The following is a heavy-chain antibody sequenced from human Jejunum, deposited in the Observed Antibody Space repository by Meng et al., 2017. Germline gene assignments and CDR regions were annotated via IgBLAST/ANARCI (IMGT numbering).Heavy chain of an antibody. Sequence: GESLKISCAASGITLSDYYMDWVRQAPGKGLEWVGRTKNKAKSYTTEYAASVKGRFSISRDDSKKTVYLQMNSLSTEDTAVYYCARHLSSANDAFNIWGQGTMVT. CDR2: TKNKAKSYTT. D-gene: IGHD3-16*02. J-gene: IGHJ3*02. V-gene: IGHV3-72*01. CDR1: GITLSDYY. CDR3: ARHLSSANDAFNI.